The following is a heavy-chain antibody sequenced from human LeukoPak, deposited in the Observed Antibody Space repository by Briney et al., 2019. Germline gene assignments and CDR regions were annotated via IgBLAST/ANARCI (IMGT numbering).Heavy chain of an antibody. D-gene: IGHD3-22*01. CDR2: IYPGDSDT. CDR3: ARTLDSSGYYPSWFDP. J-gene: IGHJ5*02. Sequence: GESLKISCKGSGYSFTSYWIGWVRQMPGKGLEWMGIIYPGDSDTRCSPSFQGQVTISADKSISTAYLQWSSLKASDTAMYYCARTLDSSGYYPSWFDPWGQGTLVTVSS. V-gene: IGHV5-51*01. CDR1: GYSFTSYW.